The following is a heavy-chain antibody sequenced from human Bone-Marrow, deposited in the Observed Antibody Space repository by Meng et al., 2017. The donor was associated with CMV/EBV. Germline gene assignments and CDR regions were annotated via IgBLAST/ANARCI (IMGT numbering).Heavy chain of an antibody. CDR1: GFTFSSYW. J-gene: IGHJ6*02. V-gene: IGHV3-7*01. CDR2: IKQDGSEK. D-gene: IGHD4-17*01. Sequence: GESLKISCAASGFTFSSYWMSWVRQAPGKGLEWVANIKQDGSEKYYVDSVKGRFTISRDNAKNSLYLQMNSLRAEDTAVYYCARVSDDYGDYEEKLRYYYYGMDVWGQETTVTVSS. CDR3: ARVSDDYGDYEEKLRYYYYGMDV.